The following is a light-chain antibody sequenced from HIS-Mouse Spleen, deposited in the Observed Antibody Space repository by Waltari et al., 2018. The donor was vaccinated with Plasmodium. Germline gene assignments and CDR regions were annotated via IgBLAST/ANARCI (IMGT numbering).Light chain of an antibody. J-gene: IGKJ4*01. CDR1: QGISSA. Sequence: AIQLTQSPSSLSASVGDRVTITCRANQGISSALAWYQQKPGKAPKLLIYDASSVESGVPARFSGSGSGTDFTLTISSLQPEDFATYYCQQFNSYPLTFGGGTKVEIK. V-gene: IGKV1-13*02. CDR2: DAS. CDR3: QQFNSYPLT.